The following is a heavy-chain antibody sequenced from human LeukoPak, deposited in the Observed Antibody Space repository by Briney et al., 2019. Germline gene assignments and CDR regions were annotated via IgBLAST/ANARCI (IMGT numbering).Heavy chain of an antibody. D-gene: IGHD6-19*01. CDR1: GFTFSSYG. V-gene: IGHV3-30*02. CDR2: IRYDGSNK. J-gene: IGHJ5*02. Sequence: PGGSLRLSCAASGFTFSSYGMHWVRQTPGKGLEWVAFIRYDGSNKYYADSVKGRFTISRDNSKNTLYLQMNSLRTEDTAVYYCAKDPIAVAGYNWFDPWGQGTLVTVSS. CDR3: AKDPIAVAGYNWFDP.